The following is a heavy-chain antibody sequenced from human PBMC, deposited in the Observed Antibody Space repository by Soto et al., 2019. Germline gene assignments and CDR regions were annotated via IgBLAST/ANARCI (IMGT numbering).Heavy chain of an antibody. J-gene: IGHJ4*02. V-gene: IGHV4-34*01. CDR1: GGSFSGYY. D-gene: IGHD1-1*01. Sequence: QVQLQQWGAGLLKPSETLSLTCAVYGGSFSGYYWSWIRQPPGKGLEWIGEINHSGSTNYNPSLKSRVTISVDTSKNQFSLKLRSVTAADTAVYYCARGGYYYFDYWGQGTLVTVSS. CDR2: INHSGST. CDR3: ARGGYYYFDY.